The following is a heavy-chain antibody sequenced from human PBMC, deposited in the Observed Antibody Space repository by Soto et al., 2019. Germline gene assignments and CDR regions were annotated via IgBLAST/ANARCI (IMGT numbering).Heavy chain of an antibody. D-gene: IGHD3-22*01. CDR3: ARSYYDSSGWYFDL. Sequence: ASVKVSCKASGYTFTGYYMHWVRQAPGQGLEWMGWINPNSGGTNYAQKFQGRVTMTRYTSISTAYMELSRLRSDDTAVYYCARSYYDSSGWYFDLWGRGTLVTVSS. J-gene: IGHJ2*01. V-gene: IGHV1-2*02. CDR2: INPNSGGT. CDR1: GYTFTGYY.